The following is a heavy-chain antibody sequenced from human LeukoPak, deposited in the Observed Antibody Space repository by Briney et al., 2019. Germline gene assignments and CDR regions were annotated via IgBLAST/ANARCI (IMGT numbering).Heavy chain of an antibody. V-gene: IGHV4-59*08. J-gene: IGHJ3*02. CDR1: GGPISYYY. CDR3: ARHAYCGGDCFGGAFEI. CDR2: VYYSGST. Sequence: SETLSLTCTVSGGPISYYYWSWLRQPPGKGLEWIGYVYYSGSTSYNPSLKSRVTISLDTSKHQFSLKLNSVTAADTAVYYCARHAYCGGDCFGGAFEIWGQGTMVTVSS. D-gene: IGHD2-21*02.